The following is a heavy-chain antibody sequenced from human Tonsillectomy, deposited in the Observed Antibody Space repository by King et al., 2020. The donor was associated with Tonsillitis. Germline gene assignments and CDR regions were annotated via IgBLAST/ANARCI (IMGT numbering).Heavy chain of an antibody. Sequence: QLVQSGAEVKRPGASVKLSCKVFGYSFIKYYIHWVRQAPGQGLEWVGMIFPGDGSTVYAQRFQGGAAISADTSTNTLFLELTSLKSDDTAVYFCARVGAGTTADYWGQGTLVTVSS. CDR3: ARVGAGTTADY. D-gene: IGHD1-14*01. CDR2: IFPGDGST. J-gene: IGHJ4*02. CDR1: GYSFIKYY. V-gene: IGHV1-46*01.